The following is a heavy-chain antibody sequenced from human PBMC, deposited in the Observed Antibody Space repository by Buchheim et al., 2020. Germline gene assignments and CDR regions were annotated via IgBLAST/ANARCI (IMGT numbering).Heavy chain of an antibody. CDR1: GFMFSSYE. CDR2: ISSSGDTI. V-gene: IGHV3-48*03. Sequence: EVQLVESGGGLVQPGGSLRLSCAASGFMFSSYEMNWVRQAPGKGLEWVSYISSSGDTIHYADSVKGRFTISRDNAKNSLDLQMNSLRVDDTAVYYCARRGDVFDYWGQGTL. J-gene: IGHJ4*02. D-gene: IGHD3-16*01. CDR3: ARRGDVFDY.